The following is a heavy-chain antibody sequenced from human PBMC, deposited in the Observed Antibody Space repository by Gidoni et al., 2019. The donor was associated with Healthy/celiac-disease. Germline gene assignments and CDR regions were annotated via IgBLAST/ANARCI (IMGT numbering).Heavy chain of an antibody. V-gene: IGHV3-48*01. D-gene: IGHD4-17*01. CDR3: ARDTGYGMDV. J-gene: IGHJ6*02. Sequence: EVQLVESGGGLVQPGGSLRLSCAASGFTFSSYSMNWVRQAPGKGLEWVSYISSSSSTIYYADSVKGRFTSARDNAKNSLYLQMNSLRAEDTAVYYCARDTGYGMDVWGQGTTVTVSS. CDR2: ISSSSSTI. CDR1: GFTFSSYS.